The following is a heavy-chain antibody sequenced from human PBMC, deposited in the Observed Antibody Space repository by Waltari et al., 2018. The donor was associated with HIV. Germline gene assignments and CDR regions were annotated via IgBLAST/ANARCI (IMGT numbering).Heavy chain of an antibody. J-gene: IGHJ5*02. Sequence: QVQLQQWGAGQLKASETLYLTCAVYGGSLTDSYWNWMRQCPGRGLEWIAEIHHSGRTDFNPSLKGRVTIAIDPAKKQFSLILKSVTVADTGVYYCARESRRRIRQGGINWFDPWGQGTPVNVLS. V-gene: IGHV4-34*01. CDR2: IHHSGRT. D-gene: IGHD3-10*01. CDR3: ARESRRRIRQGGINWFDP. CDR1: GGSLTDSY.